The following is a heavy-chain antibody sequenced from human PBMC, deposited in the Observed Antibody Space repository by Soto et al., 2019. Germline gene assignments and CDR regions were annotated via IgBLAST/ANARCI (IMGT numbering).Heavy chain of an antibody. Sequence: LRLSYAASGFTFIRYAMHWVRQAPGKGLEWVAVISYDGSNKYYADSVKGRFTISRDNSKNTLYLQMNSLRAEDTALYYCAKTASMTIRDGFDHWGQGTLVTVSS. V-gene: IGHV3-30-3*02. CDR2: ISYDGSNK. D-gene: IGHD4-17*01. CDR1: GFTFIRYA. J-gene: IGHJ4*02. CDR3: AKTASMTIRDGFDH.